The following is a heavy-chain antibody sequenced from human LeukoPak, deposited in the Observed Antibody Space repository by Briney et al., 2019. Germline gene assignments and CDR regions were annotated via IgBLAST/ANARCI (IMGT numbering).Heavy chain of an antibody. J-gene: IGHJ5*02. CDR1: GGSINTYY. Sequence: SETLSLTCTVSGGSINTYYWSWIRQPAGKGLEWIGRIYSSGTTHYNPSLKSRVTMSVDTSKNQFSLKLSSVTAADTAVYYCARRVVVVVAARNWFDPWGQGTLVTVSS. CDR3: ARRVVVVVAARNWFDP. D-gene: IGHD2-15*01. CDR2: IYSSGTT. V-gene: IGHV4-4*07.